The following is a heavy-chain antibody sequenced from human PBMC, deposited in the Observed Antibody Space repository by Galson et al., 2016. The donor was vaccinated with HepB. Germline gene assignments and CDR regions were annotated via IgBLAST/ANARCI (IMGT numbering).Heavy chain of an antibody. CDR3: ARVGGTALGYSYGLSDY. CDR2: INAGNGNT. D-gene: IGHD5-18*01. V-gene: IGHV1-3*01. J-gene: IGHJ4*02. Sequence: SVKVSCKASGYTFTSYAMHWVRQAPGQRLEWMGWINAGNGNTKYSQKFQGRVTITRDTSASTAYMELSSLRSEDTAVYYCARVGGTALGYSYGLSDYWGQGTLVTVSS. CDR1: GYTFTSYA.